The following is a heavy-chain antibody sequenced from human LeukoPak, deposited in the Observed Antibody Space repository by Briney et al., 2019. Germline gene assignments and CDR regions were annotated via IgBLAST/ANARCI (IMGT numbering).Heavy chain of an antibody. D-gene: IGHD5-24*01. CDR1: GFTFSSYS. CDR2: ISSSSSYI. J-gene: IGHJ4*02. V-gene: IGHV3-21*01. CDR3: ARDDRDGYNYYFDY. Sequence: GGSLRLSCAASGFTFSSYSMNWFRQAPGKGLEWVSSISSSSSYIYYADSVKGRFTISRDNAKNSLYLQMNSLRAEDTAVYYCARDDRDGYNYYFDYWGQGTLVTVSS.